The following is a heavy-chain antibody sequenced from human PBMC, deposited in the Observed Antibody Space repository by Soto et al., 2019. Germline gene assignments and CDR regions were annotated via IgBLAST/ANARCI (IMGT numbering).Heavy chain of an antibody. V-gene: IGHV1-18*01. CDR3: ARGRHGDS. Sequence: QVHLVQSGAEVKKPGASVKVSCQASGYAFTTYGITWVRQAPGQGLEWMGWISAHNGNTNYAQKLQGRVTVTRDTPTSTAYMELRGLRSGDTAVYSGARGRHGDSWGRGAPGSVSS. CDR2: ISAHNGNT. J-gene: IGHJ5*01. CDR1: GYAFTTYG.